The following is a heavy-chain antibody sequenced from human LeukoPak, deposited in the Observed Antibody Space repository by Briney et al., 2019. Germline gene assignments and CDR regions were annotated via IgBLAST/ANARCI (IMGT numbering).Heavy chain of an antibody. V-gene: IGHV6-1*01. CDR2: TYYRSKWY. Sequence: SQTLSLTCAISGDSVSSNSAAWHRIRQSPSRGLEWLGRTYYRSKWYNAVSVKSRITINPDTSKNQVSLQLNSVTPEDTAVYYCARDRNFGGSYNSIDYWGQGTLVTVSS. J-gene: IGHJ4*02. D-gene: IGHD5-24*01. CDR3: ARDRNFGGSYNSIDY. CDR1: GDSVSSNSAA.